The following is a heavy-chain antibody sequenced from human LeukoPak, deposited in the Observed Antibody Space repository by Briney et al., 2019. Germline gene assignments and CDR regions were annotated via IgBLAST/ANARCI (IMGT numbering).Heavy chain of an antibody. V-gene: IGHV4-4*07. D-gene: IGHD3-22*01. Sequence: SETLSLTCTVSGGSISSYYWSWIRQPAGKGLEWIGRIYTSGSTNYNPSLKSRVTISVDKSKNQFSLKLSSVTAADTAVYYCARSSDSSGYYEYYFDYWGQGTLVTVSS. CDR1: GGSISSYY. CDR2: IYTSGST. CDR3: ARSSDSSGYYEYYFDY. J-gene: IGHJ4*02.